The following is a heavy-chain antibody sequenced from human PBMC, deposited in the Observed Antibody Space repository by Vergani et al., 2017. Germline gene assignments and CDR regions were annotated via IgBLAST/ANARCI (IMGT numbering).Heavy chain of an antibody. CDR3: ARDSSGQLVPPHDY. J-gene: IGHJ4*02. V-gene: IGHV3-21*01. CDR1: GFTFSSYS. Sequence: EVQLVESGGGLVKPGGSLRLSCAASGFTFSSYSMNWVRQAPGKGLEWVSSISSSSSYIYYADSVKGRFTISRDNAKNSLYLQMNSLRAEDTAVYYCARDSSGQLVPPHDYWGQGTLVTVSS. D-gene: IGHD6-13*01. CDR2: ISSSSSYI.